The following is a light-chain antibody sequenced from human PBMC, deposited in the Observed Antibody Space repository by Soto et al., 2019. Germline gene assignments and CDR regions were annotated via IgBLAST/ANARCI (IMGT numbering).Light chain of an antibody. V-gene: IGKV3-20*01. J-gene: IGKJ2*01. CDR3: QQYGSSPLYT. CDR1: QSVSSSY. Sequence: EIVLTQSPGTLSLSPGERATLSCRASQSVSSSYLAWYQQKPGQAPRLLIYGASSRATGIPDRFSGSGSGTDFTLTISRLEPKAFAVYYCQQYGSSPLYTFGQGTKLEIK. CDR2: GAS.